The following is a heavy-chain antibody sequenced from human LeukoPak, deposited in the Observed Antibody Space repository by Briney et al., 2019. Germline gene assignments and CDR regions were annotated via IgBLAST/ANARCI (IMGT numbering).Heavy chain of an antibody. CDR2: ISSSSSYI. V-gene: IGHV3-21*01. CDR3: ARDRAGQYYFDY. D-gene: IGHD6-19*01. J-gene: IGHJ4*02. CDR1: GFTFSSYS. Sequence: GGSLRHSCAASGFTFSSYSMNWVRQAPGKGLEWVSSISSSSSYIYYADSVKGRFTISRDNAKNSLYLQMNSLRAEDTAVYYCARDRAGQYYFDYWGQGTLVTVSS.